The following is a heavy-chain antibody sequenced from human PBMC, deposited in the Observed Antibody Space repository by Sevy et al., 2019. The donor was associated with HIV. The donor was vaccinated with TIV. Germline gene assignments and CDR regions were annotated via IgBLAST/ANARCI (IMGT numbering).Heavy chain of an antibody. CDR2: ISGPGALT. J-gene: IGHJ3*02. CDR3: AKGDEPATDYADYVPNGFDI. Sequence: GWSLRLSCAASGFTFRIYGMSCVRQAPGKGLEWVSSISGPGALTYYADSVKGRFTISRDNSKNTLFLQMNSLRAEDTALYFCAKGDEPATDYADYVPNGFDIWGQGTMVTVSS. D-gene: IGHD4-17*01. CDR1: GFTFRIYG. V-gene: IGHV3-23*01.